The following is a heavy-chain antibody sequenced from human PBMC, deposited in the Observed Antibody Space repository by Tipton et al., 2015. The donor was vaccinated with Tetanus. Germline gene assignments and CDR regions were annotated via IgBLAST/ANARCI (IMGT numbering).Heavy chain of an antibody. CDR3: ARANFDFSKKGPFDS. V-gene: IGHV4-39*07. J-gene: IGHJ4*02. D-gene: IGHD3-3*01. CDR1: GGSMSGSGHY. CDR2: ISYSGRT. Sequence: TLSLTCIVSGGSMSGSGHYGAWVRQSPGKGLEWIGSISYSGRTYYSPSLKSRVNMSVDTSRNQFSLKLASVTAADTAVYFCARANFDFSKKGPFDSWGQGILVIVSA.